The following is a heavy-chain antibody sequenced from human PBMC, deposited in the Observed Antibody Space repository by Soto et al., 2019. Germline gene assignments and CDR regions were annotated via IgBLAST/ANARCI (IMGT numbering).Heavy chain of an antibody. CDR3: AKDPLTVTPYFDY. J-gene: IGHJ4*02. D-gene: IGHD4-17*01. Sequence: EVQVLESGGGLVQPGGSLRLSCAASGFTFSNYAMSWVRQATGKGLEWVSSISGSGDNTDYVDSVNGLFTISRDNSKNTLYLQMTSLRAEDTAVYYCAKDPLTVTPYFDYWGQGTLVTVSS. CDR2: ISGSGDNT. V-gene: IGHV3-23*01. CDR1: GFTFSNYA.